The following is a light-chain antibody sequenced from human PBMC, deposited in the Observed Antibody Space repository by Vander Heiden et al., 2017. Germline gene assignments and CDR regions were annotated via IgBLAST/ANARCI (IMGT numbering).Light chain of an antibody. Sequence: EIVLTQSPRPLSLSPGERAPLACRASQSVSSSYLAWYQQKPGQAPRLLIYGASSRATGIPDRFSGSGSRTDFTLTISRLEPEEFAVDYCQQDGSSPRTFGQGTKVDIK. V-gene: IGKV3-20*01. CDR2: GAS. J-gene: IGKJ1*01. CDR3: QQDGSSPRT. CDR1: QSVSSSY.